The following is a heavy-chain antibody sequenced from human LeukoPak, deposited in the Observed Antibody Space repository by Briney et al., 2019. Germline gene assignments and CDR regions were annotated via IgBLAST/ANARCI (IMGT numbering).Heavy chain of an antibody. CDR2: ISSSSSTI. CDR3: ARDAIAIFGVVISSQGLFDY. CDR1: GFTFSSYS. Sequence: PGGSLRLSCAASGFTFSSYSMNWVRQAPGKGLEWVSYISSSSSTIYYADSVKGRFTISRDNSKNTLYLQMNSLRAEDTAVYYCARDAIAIFGVVISSQGLFDYWGQGTLVTVSS. J-gene: IGHJ4*02. V-gene: IGHV3-48*01. D-gene: IGHD3-3*01.